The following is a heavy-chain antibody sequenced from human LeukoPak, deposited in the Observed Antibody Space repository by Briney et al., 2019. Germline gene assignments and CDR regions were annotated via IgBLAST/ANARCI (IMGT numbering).Heavy chain of an antibody. CDR1: GFTFSSYA. Sequence: PGGSLRLSCAASGFTFSSYAMSWVRQAPGKGQEWVSAISGSGGSTYYADSVKGRFTISRDNSKNTLYLQMNSLRAEDTAVYYCAKVGMATTGVDYWGQGTLVTVSS. CDR2: ISGSGGST. CDR3: AKVGMATTGVDY. J-gene: IGHJ4*02. D-gene: IGHD5-24*01. V-gene: IGHV3-23*01.